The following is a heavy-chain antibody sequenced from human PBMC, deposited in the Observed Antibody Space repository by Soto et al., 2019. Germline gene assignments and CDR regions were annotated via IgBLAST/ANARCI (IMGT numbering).Heavy chain of an antibody. CDR3: ARDRVGYIPSNSYYGMDV. D-gene: IGHD5-12*01. V-gene: IGHV3-33*01. CDR2: IWYDGSNK. J-gene: IGHJ6*02. Sequence: PGGSLRLSCAASGFTFSSYGMHWVRQAPGKGLEWVAVIWYDGSNKYYADSVKGRFTISRDNSKNTLYLQMNSLRAEDTAVYYCARDRVGYIPSNSYYGMDVWGQGTTVTVSS. CDR1: GFTFSSYG.